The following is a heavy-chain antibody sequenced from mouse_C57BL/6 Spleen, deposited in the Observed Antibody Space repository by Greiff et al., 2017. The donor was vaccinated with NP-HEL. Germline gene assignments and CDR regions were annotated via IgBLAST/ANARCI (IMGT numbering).Heavy chain of an antibody. V-gene: IGHV1-15*01. CDR3: TRRDYGYYFDY. D-gene: IGHD1-1*01. CDR1: GYTFTDYE. J-gene: IGHJ2*01. CDR2: IDPETGGT. Sequence: QVQLQQSGAELVRPGASVTLSCKASGYTFTDYEMHWVKQTPVHGLEWIGAIDPETGGTAYNQKFKGKAILTADKSSSTAYMELRSLTSEASAVYYCTRRDYGYYFDYWGQGTTLTVSS.